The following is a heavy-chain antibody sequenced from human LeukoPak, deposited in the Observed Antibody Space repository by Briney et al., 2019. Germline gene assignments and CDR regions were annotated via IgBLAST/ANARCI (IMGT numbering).Heavy chain of an antibody. CDR2: IWYDGSNK. J-gene: IGHJ4*02. CDR3: ARDMVYDILTGYYTHPPLGY. V-gene: IGHV3-33*01. CDR1: GFTFSSYG. D-gene: IGHD3-9*01. Sequence: PGRSLRLSCAASGFTFSSYGMHWVRQAPGKGLEWVAVIWYDGSNKYYADSVKGRFTISRDNSKNTLYLQMNSLRAEDTAVYYCARDMVYDILTGYYTHPPLGYWGQGTLVTVSS.